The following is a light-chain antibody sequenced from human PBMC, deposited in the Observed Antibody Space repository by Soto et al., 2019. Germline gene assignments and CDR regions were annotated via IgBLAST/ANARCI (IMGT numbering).Light chain of an antibody. J-gene: IGKJ5*01. CDR1: QDIINF. V-gene: IGKV1-33*01. CDR2: DAT. Sequence: DIQMTQSPSSLCASVGHIVTFTCQASQDIINFLNWYQQKPGRAPKLLIYDATNLQAGVPSGFSGSGSGTDFAFAISSLQPEDIATYYCQHYHNLPITFGQGTRLEIK. CDR3: QHYHNLPIT.